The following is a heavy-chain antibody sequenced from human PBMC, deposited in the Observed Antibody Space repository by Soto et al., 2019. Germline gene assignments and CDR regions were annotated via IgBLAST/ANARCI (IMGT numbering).Heavy chain of an antibody. CDR1: GFTFDDYA. CDR3: AKVRCSGGSCYRYDAFDI. Sequence: GGSLRLSCAASGFTFDDYAMHWVRQATGQGLGWVAGICWNSGSIGYADSVKGRFTISRDNAKNSLYLQMNSLRAEDTALYYCAKVRCSGGSCYRYDAFDIWGQGTMVTVSS. V-gene: IGHV3-9*01. CDR2: ICWNSGSI. D-gene: IGHD2-15*01. J-gene: IGHJ3*02.